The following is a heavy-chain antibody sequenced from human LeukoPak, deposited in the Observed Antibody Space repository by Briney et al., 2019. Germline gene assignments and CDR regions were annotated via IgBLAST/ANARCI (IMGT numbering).Heavy chain of an antibody. CDR3: ARDFVSNSWYFYFDY. J-gene: IGHJ4*02. CDR1: GFTFSSYG. D-gene: IGHD6-13*01. CDR2: IWYDGSNK. Sequence: GGSLRLSCAASGFTFSSYGMHWVRQAPGKGLEWVAVIWYDGSNKYYADSVKGRFTISRDNSKNTLYLQMNSLRAEDTAVYYCARDFVSNSWYFYFDYWGQGTLVTVSS. V-gene: IGHV3-33*01.